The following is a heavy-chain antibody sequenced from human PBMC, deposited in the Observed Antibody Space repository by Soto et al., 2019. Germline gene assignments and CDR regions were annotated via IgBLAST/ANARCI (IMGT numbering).Heavy chain of an antibody. D-gene: IGHD3-22*01. CDR1: GGSISSYY. V-gene: IGHV4-59*01. Sequence: SETLSLTCTVSGGSISSYYWSWIRQPPGKGQEWIGYNYYSGGTNYNPSLKSRVTISVDTSKNQFSLKLSSVTAADTAVYYCARIGGWYDSSGYYWGFDAFDFWGQGTMVTVSS. CDR3: ARIGGWYDSSGYYWGFDAFDF. J-gene: IGHJ3*01. CDR2: NYYSGGT.